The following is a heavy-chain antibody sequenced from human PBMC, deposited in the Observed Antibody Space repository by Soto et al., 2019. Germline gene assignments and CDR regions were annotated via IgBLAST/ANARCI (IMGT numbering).Heavy chain of an antibody. CDR1: GFTFSSYA. CDR3: AKGVAAVAGTNYYYYMDV. CDR2: ISGSGGST. D-gene: IGHD6-19*01. Sequence: GGSLRLSCAASGFTFSSYAMSWVRQAPGKGLEWVSAISGSGGSTYYADSVKGRFTISRDNSKNTLYLQMNSLRAEDTAVYYCAKGVAAVAGTNYYYYMDVWGKGTTVTVSS. V-gene: IGHV3-23*01. J-gene: IGHJ6*03.